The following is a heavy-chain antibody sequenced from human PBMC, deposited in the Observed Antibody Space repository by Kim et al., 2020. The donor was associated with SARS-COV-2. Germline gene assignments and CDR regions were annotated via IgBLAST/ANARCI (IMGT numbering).Heavy chain of an antibody. J-gene: IGHJ4*02. CDR1: GFTFSSYR. CDR3: ARGGKFFYDSSGYPEDF. Sequence: GGSLRLSCAVSGFTFSSYRMSWVRQAPGKGLEWVATIKKVGREKNYLDSVKGRFTISRDNAKNSLYLQMNSLRAEDTAVYYCARGGKFFYDSSGYPEDFWGQGTLVTVSS. D-gene: IGHD3-22*01. CDR2: IKKVGREK. V-gene: IGHV3-7*01.